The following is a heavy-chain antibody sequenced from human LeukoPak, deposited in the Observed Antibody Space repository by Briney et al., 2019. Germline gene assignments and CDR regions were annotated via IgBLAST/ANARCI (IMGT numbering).Heavy chain of an antibody. J-gene: IGHJ4*02. Sequence: ASVKVSCKAPGYTFTGYYMHWVRQAPGQGLEWMGWINPNSGGTNYAQKFQGRVTMTRDTSISTAYMELSRLRSDDTAVYYCAREGYCSSTSCYGFADYWGQGTLVTVSS. CDR2: INPNSGGT. D-gene: IGHD2-2*01. CDR3: AREGYCSSTSCYGFADY. V-gene: IGHV1-2*02. CDR1: GYTFTGYY.